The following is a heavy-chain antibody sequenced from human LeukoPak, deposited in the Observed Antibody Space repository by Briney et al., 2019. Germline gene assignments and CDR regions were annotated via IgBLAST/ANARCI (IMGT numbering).Heavy chain of an antibody. CDR1: GFTFTSSA. V-gene: IGHV1-58*01. CDR2: IVVGSGNT. CDR3: AADSGAVVISY. Sequence: ASVKVSCKASGFTFTSSAVQWVRQARGQRLEWIGWIVVGSGNTNYAQKFQERVTITRDMSTSTAYMELSSLRSEDTAVYYWAADSGAVVISYWGQGTLVTVSS. D-gene: IGHD3-22*01. J-gene: IGHJ4*02.